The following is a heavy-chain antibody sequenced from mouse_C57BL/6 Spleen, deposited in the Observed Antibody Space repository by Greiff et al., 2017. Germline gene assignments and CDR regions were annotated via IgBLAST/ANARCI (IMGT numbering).Heavy chain of an antibody. CDR3: ARDYGSSYVRYFDV. J-gene: IGHJ1*03. Sequence: VQLQQSGTELVKPGASVKLSCKASGYTFTSYWMHWVKQRPGQGLEWIGNINPSNGGTNYNEKFKSKATLTVDKSSSTAYMQLSSLTSEDSAVYYCARDYGSSYVRYFDVWGTGTTVTVSS. CDR2: INPSNGGT. D-gene: IGHD1-1*01. CDR1: GYTFTSYW. V-gene: IGHV1-53*01.